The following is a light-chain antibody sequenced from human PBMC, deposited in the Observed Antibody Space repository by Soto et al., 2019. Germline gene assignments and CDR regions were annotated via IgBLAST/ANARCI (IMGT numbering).Light chain of an antibody. CDR3: QQYNYWPPYT. V-gene: IGKV3-15*01. CDR2: GGS. J-gene: IGKJ2*01. CDR1: QNLGSS. Sequence: VMTQSPATMSASPGESVTLSCRASQNLGSSLAWYQQRPGQAPRLLLYGGSTRATGIPARLSGSGSGTDVTVTISSLQSEDFAVYYCQQYNYWPPYTFGQGTNLEFK.